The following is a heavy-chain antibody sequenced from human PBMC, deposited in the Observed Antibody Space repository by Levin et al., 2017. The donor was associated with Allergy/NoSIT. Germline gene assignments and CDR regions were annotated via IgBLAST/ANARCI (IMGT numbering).Heavy chain of an antibody. Sequence: GGSLRLSCAAPGFTVSSNYMSWVRQAPGKGLEWVSVIYTDGSTSYADSVKGRFTVSRDNSKNTLYIQMDSLRADDTAVYYCARGRPGYYFDYWGQGTLVTVSS. CDR2: IYTDGST. V-gene: IGHV3-66*01. D-gene: IGHD3-9*01. CDR1: GFTVSSNY. CDR3: ARGRPGYYFDY. J-gene: IGHJ4*02.